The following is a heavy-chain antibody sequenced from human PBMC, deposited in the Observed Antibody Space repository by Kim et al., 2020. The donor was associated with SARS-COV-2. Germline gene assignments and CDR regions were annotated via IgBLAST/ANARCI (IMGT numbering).Heavy chain of an antibody. CDR3: ARGGVGSSSWPFDY. Sequence: SETLSLTCAVYGGSFSGYYWSWIRQPPGKGLEWIGEINHSGSTNYNPSLKSRVTISVDTSKNQFSLKLSSVTAADTAVYYCARGGVGSSSWPFDYWGQGTLVTVSS. V-gene: IGHV4-34*01. J-gene: IGHJ4*02. CDR1: GGSFSGYY. D-gene: IGHD6-13*01. CDR2: INHSGST.